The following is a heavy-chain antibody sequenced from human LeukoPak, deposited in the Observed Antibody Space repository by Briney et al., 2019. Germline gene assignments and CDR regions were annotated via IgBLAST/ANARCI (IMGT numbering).Heavy chain of an antibody. CDR1: GGSISSDY. D-gene: IGHD1-26*01. Sequence: PSETLSLTCTVSGGSISSDYWSWIRQPPGKGLEWIGYIYYSGSTNYNPSLKSRVIISVDTSKNQFSLKLSSVTAADTAMHYCARLPSGSYYFDYWGQGTLVTVSS. V-gene: IGHV4-59*08. J-gene: IGHJ4*02. CDR2: IYYSGST. CDR3: ARLPSGSYYFDY.